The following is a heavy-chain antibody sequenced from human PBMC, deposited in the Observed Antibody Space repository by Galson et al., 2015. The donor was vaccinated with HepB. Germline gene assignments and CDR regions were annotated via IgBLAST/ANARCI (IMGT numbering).Heavy chain of an antibody. V-gene: IGHV3-7*01. CDR2: IKQDGSEK. J-gene: IGHJ6*02. CDR1: GFTFSSYW. Sequence: SLRLSCAASGFTFSSYWMSWVRQAPGKGLEWVANIKQDGSEKYYVDSVKGRFTISRDNAKNSLYLQMNSLRAEDTAVYYCARENYDYVWGSYRYKGDYYYYYGMDVWGQGTTVTVSS. CDR3: ARENYDYVWGSYRYKGDYYYYYGMDV. D-gene: IGHD3-16*02.